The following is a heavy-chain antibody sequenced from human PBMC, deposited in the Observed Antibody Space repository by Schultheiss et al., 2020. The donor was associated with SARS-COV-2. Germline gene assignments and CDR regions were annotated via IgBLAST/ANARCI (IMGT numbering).Heavy chain of an antibody. Sequence: SETLSLTCAVYGGSFSGYYWSWIRQHPGKGLEWIGYIYYSGSTYYNPSLKSRVTISVDTSKNQLSLKLSSVTAADTAVYYCARGGLLWFGVDLWGRGTLVTVSS. CDR3: ARGGLLWFGVDL. D-gene: IGHD3-10*01. J-gene: IGHJ2*01. V-gene: IGHV4-31*11. CDR1: GGSFSGYY. CDR2: IYYSGST.